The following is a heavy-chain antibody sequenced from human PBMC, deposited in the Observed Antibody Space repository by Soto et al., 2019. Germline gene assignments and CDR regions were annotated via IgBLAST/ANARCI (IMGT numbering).Heavy chain of an antibody. D-gene: IGHD5-12*01. CDR1: GYTFTTYC. Sequence: PGESLKISCDGSGYTFTTYCVGLVLQRPGNGLDWMGNIYPGDSDFKYSPSFQGQVTISVDKSISTAYLQWNSLKASDTAVYYCARQNYAGYGGYDSAFDTWGQGTLVT. V-gene: IGHV5-51*01. J-gene: IGHJ4*02. CDR3: ARQNYAGYGGYDSAFDT. CDR2: IYPGDSDF.